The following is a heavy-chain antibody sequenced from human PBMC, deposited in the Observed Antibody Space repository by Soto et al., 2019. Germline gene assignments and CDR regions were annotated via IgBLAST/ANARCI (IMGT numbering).Heavy chain of an antibody. CDR2: IDRSGEIA. V-gene: IGHV3-23*01. J-gene: IGHJ6*02. D-gene: IGHD3-16*01. CDR3: AKGGFWVHYGMDV. CDR1: GSSFSAYA. Sequence: EVQLSESGGGLVQFGGSLRLSCAASGSSFSAYAINWVRQAPGKGLEWVSAIDRSGEIAYYADSVKGWFTISRDNAKNTLYLQMNSLSAEDTAVYYCAKGGFWVHYGMDVWGPGTTVTVSS.